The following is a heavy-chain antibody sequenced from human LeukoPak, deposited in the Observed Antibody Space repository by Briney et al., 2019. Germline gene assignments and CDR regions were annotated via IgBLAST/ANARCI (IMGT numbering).Heavy chain of an antibody. Sequence: GGSLRLSCAASGFTFSNHIMHWVRQAPGKGLEWFSFIRFDGTNRHYVDSVKGRFTISRDNPNNMLYLQMNSLKFDDTAVYYCARDAYHSGDLDQWGEGTLVIVSS. J-gene: IGHJ4*02. D-gene: IGHD3/OR15-3a*01. CDR2: IRFDGTNR. CDR1: GFTFSNHI. V-gene: IGHV3-30*02. CDR3: ARDAYHSGDLDQ.